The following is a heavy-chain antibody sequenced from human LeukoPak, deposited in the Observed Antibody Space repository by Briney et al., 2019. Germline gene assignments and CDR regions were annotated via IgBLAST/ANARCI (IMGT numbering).Heavy chain of an antibody. Sequence: ASVKVSCKASGYTFTGYYMHWVRQAPGQGLEWMGWINPNSGGTNYAQKFQGRVTMTRDTSISTAYMELSRLRSDDTAVYYCARDLRSSSWYGPDYYYYGMDVWGQGTTVTASS. D-gene: IGHD6-13*01. V-gene: IGHV1-2*02. CDR3: ARDLRSSSWYGPDYYYYGMDV. J-gene: IGHJ6*02. CDR2: INPNSGGT. CDR1: GYTFTGYY.